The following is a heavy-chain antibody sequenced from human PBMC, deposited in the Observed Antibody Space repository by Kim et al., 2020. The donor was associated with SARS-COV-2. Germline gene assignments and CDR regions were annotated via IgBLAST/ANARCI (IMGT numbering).Heavy chain of an antibody. CDR2: ST. J-gene: IGHJ4*02. CDR3: ARGGQWLGDY. V-gene: IGHV1-46*01. Sequence: STSYAQKFQGRVTMTRDTSTSTVYMELSSLRSEDTAVYYCARGGQWLGDYWGQGTLVTVSS. D-gene: IGHD6-19*01.